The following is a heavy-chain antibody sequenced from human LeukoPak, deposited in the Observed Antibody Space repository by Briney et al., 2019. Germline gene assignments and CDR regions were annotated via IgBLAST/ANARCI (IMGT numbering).Heavy chain of an antibody. CDR2: TYYRSKWYN. Sequence: SQTLSLTCAISGDSVSSNSAAWNWIRQSPSRGLEWLGRTYYRSKWYNDYAVSVKSRITINPDISKNQFSLQLNSVTPEDTAVYYCARESSSGWYVSYGMDVWGQGTTVTVSS. V-gene: IGHV6-1*01. J-gene: IGHJ6*02. CDR3: ARESSSGWYVSYGMDV. CDR1: GDSVSSNSAA. D-gene: IGHD6-19*01.